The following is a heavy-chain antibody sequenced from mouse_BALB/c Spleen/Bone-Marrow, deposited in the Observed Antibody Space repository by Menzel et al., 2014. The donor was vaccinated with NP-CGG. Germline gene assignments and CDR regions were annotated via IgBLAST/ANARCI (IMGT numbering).Heavy chain of an antibody. D-gene: IGHD5-2*01. V-gene: IGHV4-1*02. CDR1: GFDFSRYR. CDR2: VNPDSSTL. Sequence: EVHLVESGGGLVQTGGSLKLSCAASGFDFSRYRMNWVRQAPGKGLEWIGEVNPDSSTLNYTPSLKDKFITSRDNAKNTLYLQMSKVRSEDTALYYCARGNTYDEGFAYWGQGTLVTVSA. J-gene: IGHJ3*01. CDR3: ARGNTYDEGFAY.